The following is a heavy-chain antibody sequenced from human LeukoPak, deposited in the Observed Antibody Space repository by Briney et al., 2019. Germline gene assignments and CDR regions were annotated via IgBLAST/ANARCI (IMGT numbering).Heavy chain of an antibody. Sequence: SETLSLTCTVSGGSISSYYWSWIRQPPGKGLEWIGYIYYSGSTNYNPSLKSRVTISVDTSKNQFSLKLSSVTAADTAMYYCARDRKTTLSYYGLDVWGQGATVTVSS. J-gene: IGHJ6*02. CDR3: ARDRKTTLSYYGLDV. V-gene: IGHV4-59*12. D-gene: IGHD4-11*01. CDR1: GGSISSYY. CDR2: IYYSGST.